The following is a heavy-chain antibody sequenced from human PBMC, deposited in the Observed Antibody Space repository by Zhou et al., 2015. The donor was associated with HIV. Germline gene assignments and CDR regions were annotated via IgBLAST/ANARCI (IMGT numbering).Heavy chain of an antibody. Sequence: QNFQGRLTIARDTSANLVYLELSSLTSEDTALYYCARKSLTYDFLSFDYWGQGTQVTVSS. J-gene: IGHJ4*02. CDR3: ARKSLTYDFLSFDY. V-gene: IGHV1-3*01. D-gene: IGHD3-3*01.